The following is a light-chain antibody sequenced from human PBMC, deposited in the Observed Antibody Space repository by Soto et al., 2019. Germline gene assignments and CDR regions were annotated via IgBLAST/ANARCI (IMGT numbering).Light chain of an antibody. Sequence: VVLTQSPGTLSLSLGERATLSCRATQRISANYIAWYQIKTGQPPRLLVHGSVTRAAGIPDRVSGTGSGADFTLTIARVEPEDFAVYFCHQYGDSPYSFGQGTKLESK. CDR2: GSV. J-gene: IGKJ2*01. CDR3: HQYGDSPYS. V-gene: IGKV3-20*01. CDR1: QRISANY.